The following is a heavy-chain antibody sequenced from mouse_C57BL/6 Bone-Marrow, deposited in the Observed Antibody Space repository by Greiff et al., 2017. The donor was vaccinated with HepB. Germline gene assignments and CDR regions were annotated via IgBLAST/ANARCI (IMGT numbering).Heavy chain of an antibody. V-gene: IGHV1-7*01. D-gene: IGHD3-2*02. CDR1: GYTFTSYW. CDR2: INPSSGYT. J-gene: IGHJ2*01. Sequence: VKLVESGAELAKPGASVKLSCKASGYTFTSYWMHWVKQRPGQGLEWIGYINPSSGYTKYNQKFKDKATLTADKSSSTAYMQLSSLTYADSAVSYCASTAQAHWFDYWGQGTTLTVSS. CDR3: ASTAQAHWFDY.